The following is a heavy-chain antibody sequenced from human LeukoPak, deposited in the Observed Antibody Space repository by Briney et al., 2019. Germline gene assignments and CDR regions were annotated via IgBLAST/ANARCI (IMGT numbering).Heavy chain of an antibody. CDR1: GFTFDDYT. CDR3: AKALGDYSNYLYYFDY. Sequence: GGSLRLSCVASGFTFDDYTMHWVRQAPGKGLEWVSGISWNSGSIGYADSVKGRFTISRDNAKNSLYLQMNSLRAEDTALYYCAKALGDYSNYLYYFDYWGQGTLVTVSS. V-gene: IGHV3-9*01. CDR2: ISWNSGSI. J-gene: IGHJ4*02. D-gene: IGHD4-11*01.